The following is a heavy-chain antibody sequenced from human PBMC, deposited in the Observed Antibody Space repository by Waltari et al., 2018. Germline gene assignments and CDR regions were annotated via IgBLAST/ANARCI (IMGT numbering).Heavy chain of an antibody. Sequence: QVQLVQSGAEVKKPGSSVKVSCKASGGTFSSYAISWVRQAPGQGLEWMGGSIPSLGTANYAQKFQGRVTITTDESTSTAYMELSSLRSEDTAVYYCASTIVVVPAATDSNHFDYWGQGTLVTVSS. CDR3: ASTIVVVPAATDSNHFDY. CDR1: GGTFSSYA. V-gene: IGHV1-69*05. CDR2: SIPSLGTA. J-gene: IGHJ4*02. D-gene: IGHD2-2*01.